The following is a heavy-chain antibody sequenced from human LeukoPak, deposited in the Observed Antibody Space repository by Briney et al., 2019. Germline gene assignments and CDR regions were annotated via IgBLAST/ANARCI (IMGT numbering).Heavy chain of an antibody. D-gene: IGHD3-10*01. J-gene: IGHJ4*02. CDR1: GYTFTGYY. Sequence: ASVKVSCKASGYTFTGYYMHWVRQAPGQGLEWMGRINPNSGGTNYAQKFQGRVTMTRDTSISTAYMELSRLRSDDTAVYYCARGPRYYYGSGSYLWGQGTLVTVSS. V-gene: IGHV1-2*06. CDR2: INPNSGGT. CDR3: ARGPRYYYGSGSYL.